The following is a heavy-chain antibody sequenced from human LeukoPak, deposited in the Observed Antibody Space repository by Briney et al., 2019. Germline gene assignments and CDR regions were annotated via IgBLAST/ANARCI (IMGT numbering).Heavy chain of an antibody. CDR2: IIPIFGTA. Sequence: SVKVSCKASGGTFSSYAISWVRQAPGQGLEWMGGIIPIFGTANYAQKFQGRVTITADESTSTAYMELGSLRSEDTAVYYCARPYGSGSYYRKDAFDIWGQGTMVTVSS. V-gene: IGHV1-69*13. D-gene: IGHD3-10*01. CDR1: GGTFSSYA. J-gene: IGHJ3*02. CDR3: ARPYGSGSYYRKDAFDI.